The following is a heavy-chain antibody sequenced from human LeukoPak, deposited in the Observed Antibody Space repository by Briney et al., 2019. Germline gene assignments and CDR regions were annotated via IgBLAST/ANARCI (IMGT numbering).Heavy chain of an antibody. CDR1: GFTFSNYR. Sequence: PGGSLRLSCAASGFTFSNYRIYWVRQAPGKGLVWVSRINSDGSSTSYADSVKGRFTISRDNAKNTLYLQMNSLRVEDTAVYYCARDTYYYDSTNSHWGQGTLVTVSS. CDR3: ARDTYYYDSTNSH. J-gene: IGHJ4*02. V-gene: IGHV3-74*01. CDR2: INSDGSST. D-gene: IGHD3-22*01.